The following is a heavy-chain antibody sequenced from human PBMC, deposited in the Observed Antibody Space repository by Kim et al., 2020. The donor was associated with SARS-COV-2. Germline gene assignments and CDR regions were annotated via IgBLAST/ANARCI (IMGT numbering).Heavy chain of an antibody. CDR2: IIPIFGTA. D-gene: IGHD4-17*01. Sequence: SVKVSCKASGGTFSSYAISWVRQAPGQRLEWMGGIIPIFGTANYAQKFQGRVTITADESTSTAYMELSSLRSEDTAVYYCARTLQDYGSYFDYWGQGTLVTVSS. CDR1: GGTFSSYA. J-gene: IGHJ4*02. CDR3: ARTLQDYGSYFDY. V-gene: IGHV1-69*13.